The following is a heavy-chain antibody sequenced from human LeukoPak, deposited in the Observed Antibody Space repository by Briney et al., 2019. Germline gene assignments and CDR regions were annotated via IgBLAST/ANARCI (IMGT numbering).Heavy chain of an antibody. CDR2: ITFSSSTM. CDR3: AKDSGYSYGSSYYFDY. Sequence: GGSLRLSCAASGFTFSSYSMNWVRQAPGKGLEWVSYITFSSSTMYYADSVKGRFTISRDNAKNSLYLQMNSLRAEDTALYYCAKDSGYSYGSSYYFDYWGQGTLVTVSS. CDR1: GFTFSSYS. V-gene: IGHV3-48*04. D-gene: IGHD5-18*01. J-gene: IGHJ4*02.